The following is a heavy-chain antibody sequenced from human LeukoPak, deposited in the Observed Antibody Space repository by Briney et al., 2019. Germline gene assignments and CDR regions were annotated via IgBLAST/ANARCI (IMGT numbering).Heavy chain of an antibody. D-gene: IGHD4-17*01. CDR1: GFTFRSYG. Sequence: GGSLRLSCAASGFTFRSYGMHWVRQAPVKGLEWVAFIRYDGSKIYYADSVNGRFTISRDNSKNTLYLQMNSLRAEDTALHYCAKATKDYGDYFDYWGQGTLVTVSS. J-gene: IGHJ4*02. CDR3: AKATKDYGDYFDY. CDR2: IRYDGSKI. V-gene: IGHV3-30*02.